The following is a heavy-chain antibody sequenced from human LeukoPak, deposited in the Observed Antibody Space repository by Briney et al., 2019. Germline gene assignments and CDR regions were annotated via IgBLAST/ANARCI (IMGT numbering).Heavy chain of an antibody. V-gene: IGHV4-39*01. CDR3: ARQVVDTAMVVRADWFDP. CDR1: GGSISSSSYY. Sequence: SETLSLTCTVSGGSISSSSYYWGWIRQPPGKGLEWIGSIYYSGSTCYNPSLKSRVTISVDTSKNQFSLKLSSVTAADTAVYYCARQVVDTAMVVRADWFDPWGQGTLVTVSS. J-gene: IGHJ5*02. CDR2: IYYSGST. D-gene: IGHD5-18*01.